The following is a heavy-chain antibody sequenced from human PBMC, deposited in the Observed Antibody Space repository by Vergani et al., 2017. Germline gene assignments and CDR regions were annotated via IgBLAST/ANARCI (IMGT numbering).Heavy chain of an antibody. CDR2: ISSNGGST. V-gene: IGHV3-64D*06. CDR3: LKEGAVVTPAYYYFDY. Sequence: EVQLVASGGGLVQPGGSLRLYCSASGFTFSSYAMHWLRPAQGKGLEYVSAISSNGGSTYYADSVKGRFTLDRDNSKNTLYLQMSSLRAEDTAVYYCLKEGAVVTPAYYYFDYWGQGSLVTVSS. J-gene: IGHJ4*02. D-gene: IGHD4-23*01. CDR1: GFTFSSYA.